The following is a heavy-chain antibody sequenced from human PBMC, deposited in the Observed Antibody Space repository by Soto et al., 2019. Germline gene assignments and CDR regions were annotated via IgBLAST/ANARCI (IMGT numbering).Heavy chain of an antibody. CDR2: IYRSGST. J-gene: IGHJ4*02. CDR1: GYSISSGYY. CDR3: ARERDYYDSSGYYSIDY. V-gene: IGHV4-38-2*02. Sequence: PSETLSLTCAVSGYSISSGYYWGWIRQPPGKGLEWIGGIYRSGSTYYNPSLKRRVTISVDTSKNQFSLKLSSVTAADTAVYYCARERDYYDSSGYYSIDYWGQGTLVTVSS. D-gene: IGHD3-22*01.